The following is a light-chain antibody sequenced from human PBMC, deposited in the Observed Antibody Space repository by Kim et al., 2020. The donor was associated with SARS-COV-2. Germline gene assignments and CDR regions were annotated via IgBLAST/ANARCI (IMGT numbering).Light chain of an antibody. CDR3: MGR. J-gene: IGKJ3*01. V-gene: IGKV2-40*01. CDR2: TLS. CDR1: QSILDSVDGNNY. Sequence: DIVMTQTPLSLPATPGEPASISCRSSQSILDSVDGNNYLHWNLHKPGLSPQLLIYTLSYRTSGVPDRFSGSGLGSDFTLKISRVDAEYVGVYYCMGRIGPGTKVDIK.